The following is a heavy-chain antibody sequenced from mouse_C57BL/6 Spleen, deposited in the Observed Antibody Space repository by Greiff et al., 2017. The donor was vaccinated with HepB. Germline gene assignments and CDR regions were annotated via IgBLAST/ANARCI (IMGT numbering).Heavy chain of an antibody. V-gene: IGHV1-82*01. CDR3: ARGAAWFAY. CDR1: GYAFSSSW. J-gene: IGHJ3*01. CDR2: IYPGDGDT. Sequence: VQVVESGPELVKPGASVKISCKASGYAFSSSWMNWVKQRPGKGLEWIGRIYPGDGDTNYNGKFKVKATLTADKSSSTAYMQLSSLTSEDSAVYFCARGAAWFAYWGQGTLVTVSA.